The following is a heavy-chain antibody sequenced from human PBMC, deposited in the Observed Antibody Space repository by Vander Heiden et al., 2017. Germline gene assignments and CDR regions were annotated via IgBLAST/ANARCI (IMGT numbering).Heavy chain of an antibody. V-gene: IGHV3-21*01. Sequence: EVQLVESGGGLVKPGGSLRLSCAASGFTFSSYSMNWVGQAPGKGLEWVSSISSSSSYIYYADSVKGRFTISRVNAKNSLYLQMNSLRAEDTAVYYCARGVDTATLDYWGQGTLVTVSS. CDR2: ISSSSSYI. D-gene: IGHD5-18*01. CDR3: ARGVDTATLDY. J-gene: IGHJ4*02. CDR1: GFTFSSYS.